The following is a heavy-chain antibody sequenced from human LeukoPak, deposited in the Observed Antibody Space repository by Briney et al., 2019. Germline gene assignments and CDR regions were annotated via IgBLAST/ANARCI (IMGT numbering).Heavy chain of an antibody. CDR1: GGSISSSSYY. D-gene: IGHD2-2*01. Sequence: SETLSLTCTVSGGSISSSSYYWGWIRQPPGKGLEWIGSIYYSGSTYYNPSLKSRVTISVDTSKNQFSLKLSSVTAADTAVYYCARVPRSYYYYYYMDAWGKGTTVTVSS. V-gene: IGHV4-39*01. CDR3: ARVPRSYYYYYYMDA. J-gene: IGHJ6*03. CDR2: IYYSGST.